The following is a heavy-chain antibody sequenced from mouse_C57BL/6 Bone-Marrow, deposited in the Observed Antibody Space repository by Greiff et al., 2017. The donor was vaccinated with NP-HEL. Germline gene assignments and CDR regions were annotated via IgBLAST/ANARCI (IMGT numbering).Heavy chain of an antibody. CDR1: GFTFSDYY. J-gene: IGHJ4*01. V-gene: IGHV5-16*01. CDR3: ARGLDSSGPYYAMDY. D-gene: IGHD3-2*02. Sequence: EVQLVESEGGLVQPGSSMKLSCTASGFTFSDYYMAWVRQVPEKGLEWVANINYDGSSTYYLDSLKSRFIISRDNDKNILYLQMSSLKSEDTATYYCARGLDSSGPYYAMDYWGQGTSVTVSS. CDR2: INYDGSST.